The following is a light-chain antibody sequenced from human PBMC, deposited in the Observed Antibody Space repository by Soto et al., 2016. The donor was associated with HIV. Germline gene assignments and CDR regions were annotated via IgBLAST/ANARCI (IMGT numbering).Light chain of an antibody. CDR2: LGS. J-gene: IGKJ2*03. V-gene: IGKV2-28*01. Sequence: DIVMTQSPLSLPVTPGEPASISCRSSQSLLHSNGYNYLDWYLQKPGQSPQVLIYLGSNRASGVPDRFSGSGSGTDFTLRISRVEAEDVGVYYCMQTVQLPYSFGQGTKLE. CDR3: MQTVQLPYS. CDR1: QSLLHSNGYNY.